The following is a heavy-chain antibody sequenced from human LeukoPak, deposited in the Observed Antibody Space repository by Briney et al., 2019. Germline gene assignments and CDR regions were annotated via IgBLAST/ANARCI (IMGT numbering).Heavy chain of an antibody. D-gene: IGHD6-19*01. CDR2: MYYTGTT. J-gene: IGHJ4*02. CDR3: ARLAVTGKNY. CDR1: IGSISGFY. Sequence: SETLSLTCTVPIGSISGFYWTWIRQPPGKGLEWLGYMYYTGTTNYNPSLRSRVTISIDKSKNQFSLNVTSVTSADTAVYYCARLAVTGKNYWGQGTLVTVSS. V-gene: IGHV4-59*01.